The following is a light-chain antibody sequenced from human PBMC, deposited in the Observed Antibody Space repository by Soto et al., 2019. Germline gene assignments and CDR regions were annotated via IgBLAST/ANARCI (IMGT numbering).Light chain of an antibody. Sequence: DIQMTQSPSTLSASVGDRVTITCRASQSVTNWLAWYQQKPGKAPNLLIYDASRLQSGIPSRFSVSGSGTEFTLTISSLQPDDWATYYCQQDTTCPYTVGQGTKLEIK. J-gene: IGKJ2*01. V-gene: IGKV1-5*01. CDR2: DAS. CDR1: QSVTNW. CDR3: QQDTTCPYT.